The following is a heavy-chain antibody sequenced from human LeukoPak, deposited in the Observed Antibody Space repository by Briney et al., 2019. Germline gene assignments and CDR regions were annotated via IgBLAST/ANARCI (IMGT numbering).Heavy chain of an antibody. V-gene: IGHV2-5*04. Sequence: SGPTLVKPTQTLTLPCPFSGFSLSTSEVGVGWLRQDPGQALGWLELIYGNDDEYYSQSLKTRLTIIKDTSKNEVVLKITNMGAVHRGTYYCARGRGSARSSLFDYWGKGTLVTVSS. D-gene: IGHD3-3*01. J-gene: IGHJ4*02. CDR1: GFSLSTSEVG. CDR2: IYGNDDE. CDR3: ARGRGSARSSLFDY.